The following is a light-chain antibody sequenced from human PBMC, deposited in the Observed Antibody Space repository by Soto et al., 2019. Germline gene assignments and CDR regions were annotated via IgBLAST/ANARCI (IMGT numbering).Light chain of an antibody. CDR1: QHISSL. CDR3: QHRHSYPIT. V-gene: IGKV1-9*01. CDR2: TAS. Sequence: DIQLTQSPSFLAASVGDRVTITCRASQHISSLLAWYQQKPGKAPELLIHTASTLHTGVPSRFSGSGSGTDFTLRISSLQPEDFATYYCQHRHSYPITFGQGTRLEIK. J-gene: IGKJ5*01.